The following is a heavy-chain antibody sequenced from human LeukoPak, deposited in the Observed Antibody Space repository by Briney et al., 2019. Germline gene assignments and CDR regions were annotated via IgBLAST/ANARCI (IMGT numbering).Heavy chain of an antibody. CDR1: GYTLTELS. Sequence: ASVKVSCKVSGYTLTELSMHWVRQAPGNGLEWMGGFDPEDGETIYAQKFQGRVTMTEDTSTDTAYMELSSLRSEDTAVYYCATDLHGSGSPSRAYYYYGMDVWGKGTTVTVSS. CDR2: FDPEDGET. D-gene: IGHD3-10*01. CDR3: ATDLHGSGSPSRAYYYYGMDV. J-gene: IGHJ6*04. V-gene: IGHV1-24*01.